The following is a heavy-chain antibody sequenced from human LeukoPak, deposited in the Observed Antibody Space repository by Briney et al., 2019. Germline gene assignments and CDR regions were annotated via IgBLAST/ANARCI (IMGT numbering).Heavy chain of an antibody. CDR3: AKGGAATGKKLFDP. D-gene: IGHD6-13*01. CDR1: GFTFSSYA. CDR2: ISGSGGST. J-gene: IGHJ5*02. V-gene: IGHV3-23*01. Sequence: GGSLRLSCAASGFTFSSYAMSWVRQAPGKGLEWVSAISGSGGSTYYADSVKGRFTISRDNSKNTLYLQMNCLRAEDTAVYYCAKGGAATGKKLFDPWGQGTLVTVSS.